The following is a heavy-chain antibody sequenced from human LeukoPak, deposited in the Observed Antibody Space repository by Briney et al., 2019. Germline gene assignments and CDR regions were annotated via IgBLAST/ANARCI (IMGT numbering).Heavy chain of an antibody. Sequence: SETLSPTCTVSGGSISSSSYYWGWIRQPPGKGLEWIGSIYYSGSTYYNPSLKSRLTISVDTSKNQFSLKLSSVTAADTAVYYCARNRYYYGSGNYGVPNWFDPWGQGTLVTVSS. D-gene: IGHD3-10*01. CDR2: IYYSGST. CDR3: ARNRYYYGSGNYGVPNWFDP. CDR1: GGSISSSSYY. J-gene: IGHJ5*02. V-gene: IGHV4-39*01.